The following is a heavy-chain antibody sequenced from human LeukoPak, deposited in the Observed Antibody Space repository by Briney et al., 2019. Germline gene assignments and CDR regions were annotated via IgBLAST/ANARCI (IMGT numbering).Heavy chain of an antibody. Sequence: PSETLSLTCTVSGYSISSAYYWGWIRQPPGKGLEWIGSIYHSGSTNYNPSLKSRVTISVDTSKNQFSLKLSSVTAADTAVYYCARGKVRRNWFDPWGQGTLVTVSS. CDR3: ARGKVRRNWFDP. D-gene: IGHD3-22*01. CDR1: GYSISSAYY. J-gene: IGHJ5*02. CDR2: IYHSGST. V-gene: IGHV4-38-2*02.